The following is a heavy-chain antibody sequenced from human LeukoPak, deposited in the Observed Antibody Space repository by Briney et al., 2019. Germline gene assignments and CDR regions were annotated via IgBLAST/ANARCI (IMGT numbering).Heavy chain of an antibody. CDR1: GGSISSSSYY. D-gene: IGHD6-13*01. CDR3: ARGPAAASFDY. V-gene: IGHV4-39*07. CDR2: IYYSGST. Sequence: SETLSLTCTVSGGSISSSSYYWGWIRQPPGKGLEWIGSIYYSGSTYYNPSLKSRVTISVDTSKNQFSLKLSSVTAADTAVYYCARGPAAASFDYWGQGTLVTVSS. J-gene: IGHJ4*02.